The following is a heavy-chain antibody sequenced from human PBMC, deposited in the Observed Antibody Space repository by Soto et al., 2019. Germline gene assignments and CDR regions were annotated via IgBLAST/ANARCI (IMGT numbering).Heavy chain of an antibody. D-gene: IGHD3-22*01. CDR1: GGSISSGDYY. CDR3: ARGGYYYDSSGYYYDAFDI. Sequence: SENLSLTCTVSGGSISSGDYYWSWIRQPPGKGLEWIGYIYYSGSTYYNPSLKSRVTISVDTSKNQFSLKLSSVTAADTAVYYCARGGYYYDSSGYYYDAFDIWGQGTIVTV. J-gene: IGHJ3*02. CDR2: IYYSGST. V-gene: IGHV4-30-4*01.